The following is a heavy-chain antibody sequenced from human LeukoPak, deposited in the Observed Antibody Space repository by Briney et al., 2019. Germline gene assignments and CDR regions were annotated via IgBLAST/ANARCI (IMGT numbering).Heavy chain of an antibody. Sequence: PGGSLSLSYAASGFPFSSYGMHWVRQAPGKGLEWVAFIRYDGSNKYYADSVKGRFTISRDNSKNTLYLQMNSLRAEDTAVYYCAKDHLYYFDYWGQGTLVTVSS. CDR3: AKDHLYYFDY. CDR1: GFPFSSYG. CDR2: IRYDGSNK. J-gene: IGHJ4*02. V-gene: IGHV3-30*02.